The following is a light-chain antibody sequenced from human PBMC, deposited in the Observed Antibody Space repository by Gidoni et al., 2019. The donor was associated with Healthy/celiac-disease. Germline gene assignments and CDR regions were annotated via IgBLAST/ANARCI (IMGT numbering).Light chain of an antibody. CDR1: QSVLYSSNNKNY. J-gene: IGKJ2*01. CDR3: QQYYSTPMYT. Sequence: DIVMTQSPDSLSVSLGERVTINCQSSQSVLYSSNNKNYLAWYQQKPGQPPKLLIYWASTRESGVPDRFSGSGSGTDFTLTISSLQAEDVAVYYCQQYYSTPMYTFGQGTKLEIK. V-gene: IGKV4-1*01. CDR2: WAS.